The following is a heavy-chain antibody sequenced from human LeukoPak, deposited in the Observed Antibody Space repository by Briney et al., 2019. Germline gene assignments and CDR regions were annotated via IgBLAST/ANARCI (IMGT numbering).Heavy chain of an antibody. CDR3: ARDSSSSSFDS. D-gene: IGHD6-13*01. V-gene: IGHV4-59*01. J-gene: IGHJ4*02. CDR2: IFYIGST. CDR1: GGSFTRYY. Sequence: PAETLSLSCTVSGGSFTRYYWTWIRQPPGKGLEWIGNIFYIGSTNSNPSLKSRLTISADTSKNQFSLKLSSVTAADTAVYYCARDSSSSSFDSWGQGTLVTVSS.